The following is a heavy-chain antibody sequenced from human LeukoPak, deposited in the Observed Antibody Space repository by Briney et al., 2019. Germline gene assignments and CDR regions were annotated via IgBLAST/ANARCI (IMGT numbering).Heavy chain of an antibody. CDR3: ARSYYYDSSGLSSYFDY. D-gene: IGHD3-22*01. Sequence: ASVKVSCKASGGTFGSYAISWVRQAPGQGLEWMGGIIPIFGTANYAQKFQGRVTITADESTSTAYMELSSLRSEDTAVYYCARSYYYDSSGLSSYFDYWGQGTLVTVSS. CDR2: IIPIFGTA. V-gene: IGHV1-69*01. J-gene: IGHJ4*02. CDR1: GGTFGSYA.